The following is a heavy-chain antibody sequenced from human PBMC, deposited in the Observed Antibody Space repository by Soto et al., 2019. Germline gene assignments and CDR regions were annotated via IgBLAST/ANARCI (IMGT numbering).Heavy chain of an antibody. V-gene: IGHV3-7*01. J-gene: IGHJ4*02. CDR2: IKQDGSEK. CDR1: GFTFSSYW. CDR3: ARAGGYYDSSGYYAF. D-gene: IGHD3-22*01. Sequence: GGSLRLSCAASGFTFSSYWMSWVRQAPGKGLEWVANIKQDGSEKYYVDSVKGRFTISRDNAKNSLYLQMNSLRAEDTAVYYCARAGGYYDSSGYYAFWGQGTLVTVSS.